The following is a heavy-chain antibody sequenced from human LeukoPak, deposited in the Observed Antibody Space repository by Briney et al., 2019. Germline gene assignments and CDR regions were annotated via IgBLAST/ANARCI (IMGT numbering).Heavy chain of an antibody. V-gene: IGHV3-30*02. CDR1: GFTFSSYG. D-gene: IGHD3-10*01. J-gene: IGHJ4*02. CDR2: IRYDGSNK. CDR3: AREVMATMVRGVSYYFDY. Sequence: GGSLRLSCAASGFTFSSYGMHWVRQAPGKGLEWVAFIRYDGSNKYYADSVKGRFTISRDNSKNTLYLQMNSLRAEDTAVYYCAREVMATMVRGVSYYFDYWGQGTLVTVSS.